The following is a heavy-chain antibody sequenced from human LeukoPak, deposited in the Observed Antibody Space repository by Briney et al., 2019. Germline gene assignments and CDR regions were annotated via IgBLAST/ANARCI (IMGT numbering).Heavy chain of an antibody. CDR2: ISYDGSNK. D-gene: IGHD6-19*01. Sequence: GGSLRLSCAASGFTFSSYAMHWVRQAPGKGLEWVAVISYDGSNKYYADSVKGRFTISRDNSKNTLYLQMNSLRAEDTVVYYCARADYSSGLNFDYWGQGTLVTVSS. CDR3: ARADYSSGLNFDY. CDR1: GFTFSSYA. V-gene: IGHV3-30-3*01. J-gene: IGHJ4*02.